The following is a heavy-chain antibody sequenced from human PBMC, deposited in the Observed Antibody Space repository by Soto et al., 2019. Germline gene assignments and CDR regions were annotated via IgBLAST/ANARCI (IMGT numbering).Heavy chain of an antibody. D-gene: IGHD2-21*02. CDR1: GFTFSSYW. CDR3: ARDQRVVTTPFHSYYYYGMDG. V-gene: IGHV3-74*01. CDR2: INSDGSST. J-gene: IGHJ6*02. Sequence: GSLRLSCAASGFTFSSYWMHWVRQAPGKGLVWVSRINSDGSSTSYADSVKGRFTISRDNAKNTLYLQMNSLRAEDTAVYYCARDQRVVTTPFHSYYYYGMDGWGQGTTVPVSS.